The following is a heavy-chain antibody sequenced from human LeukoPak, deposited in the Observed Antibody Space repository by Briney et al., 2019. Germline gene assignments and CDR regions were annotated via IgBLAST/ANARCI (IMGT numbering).Heavy chain of an antibody. Sequence: SETLSLTCTVSGGSFSSSSYYWGWIRQPPGKGLEWIGSIYYSGSTYYNPSLKSRVTISVDTSKNQFSLKLSSVTAADTAVYYCARKYYFDYWGQGTLVTVSS. J-gene: IGHJ4*02. CDR1: GGSFSSSSYY. CDR3: ARKYYFDY. V-gene: IGHV4-39*01. CDR2: IYYSGST.